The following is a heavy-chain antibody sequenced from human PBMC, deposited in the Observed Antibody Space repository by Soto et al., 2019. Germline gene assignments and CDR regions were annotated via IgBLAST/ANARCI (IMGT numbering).Heavy chain of an antibody. V-gene: IGHV2-5*02. Sequence: QITLKESGPTLVKPTQTLTLTCTFSGFSLSTSGVGVGWIRQPPGKALEWLALIYWDDDKRYSPSLKSRLTITKDTSKNQVVLTMTNMDPVDTATYYCAHIQGVYYYAFWSGYIAFDIWGQGTMVTVSS. CDR3: AHIQGVYYYAFWSGYIAFDI. CDR1: GFSLSTSGVG. CDR2: IYWDDDK. J-gene: IGHJ3*02. D-gene: IGHD3-3*01.